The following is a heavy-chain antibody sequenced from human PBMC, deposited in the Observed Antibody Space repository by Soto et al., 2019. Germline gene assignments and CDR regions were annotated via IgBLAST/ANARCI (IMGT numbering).Heavy chain of an antibody. CDR1: GVSFSGYY. V-gene: IGHV4-34*01. J-gene: IGHJ6*02. D-gene: IGHD1-26*01. CDR2: INHSGST. Sequence: SETLSLTCAAYGVSFSGYYWSWIRPPPGKGLEWIGEINHSGSTNYNPSLKSRVTISVDTSKNQFSLKLSSVTAADTAVYYCAREGIVGATGYYYYYGMDVWGQGTTVTVSS. CDR3: AREGIVGATGYYYYYGMDV.